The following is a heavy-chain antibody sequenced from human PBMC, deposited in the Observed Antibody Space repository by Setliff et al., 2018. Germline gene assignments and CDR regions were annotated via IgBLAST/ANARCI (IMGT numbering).Heavy chain of an antibody. V-gene: IGHV4-59*01. Sequence: PSETLSLTCTVSGGSMSRYYWGWIRQPPGKGLEWIGYIYYSGSTNYNPSLKSRVAISLDTSKNQFSLKLTSVTAADTAVYYCARVVGAKVNYMDVWGKGTTVTVS. CDR2: IYYSGST. CDR3: ARVVGAKVNYMDV. CDR1: GGSMSRYY. J-gene: IGHJ6*04. D-gene: IGHD1-26*01.